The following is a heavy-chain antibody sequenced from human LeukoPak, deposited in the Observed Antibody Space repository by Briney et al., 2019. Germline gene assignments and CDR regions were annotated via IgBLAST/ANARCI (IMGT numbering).Heavy chain of an antibody. Sequence: ASVKVSCKPSGYTFTSYDINWVRQATGQGVGWMGWMNHNSGKTGYAQKFQGRVTMTRKTSISTAYMELSSLRSEDTAVYYCARVGSSGYYPYYYYGMDVWGQGTTVTVSS. CDR3: ARVGSSGYYPYYYYGMDV. D-gene: IGHD3-22*01. J-gene: IGHJ6*02. V-gene: IGHV1-8*01. CDR1: GYTFTSYD. CDR2: MNHNSGKT.